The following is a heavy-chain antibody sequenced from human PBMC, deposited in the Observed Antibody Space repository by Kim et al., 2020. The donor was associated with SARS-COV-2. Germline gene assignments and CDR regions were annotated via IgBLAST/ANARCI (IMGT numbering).Heavy chain of an antibody. CDR1: GGSISSYY. D-gene: IGHD6-19*01. CDR2: IYYSGST. J-gene: IGHJ4*02. CDR3: ARDRSGWYYFDY. V-gene: IGHV4-59*01. Sequence: SETLSLTCTVSGGSISSYYWSWIRQPPGKGLEWIGYIYYSGSTNYNPSLKSRVTISVDTSKNQFSLKLSSVTAADTAVYYCARDRSGWYYFDYWGQGTLV.